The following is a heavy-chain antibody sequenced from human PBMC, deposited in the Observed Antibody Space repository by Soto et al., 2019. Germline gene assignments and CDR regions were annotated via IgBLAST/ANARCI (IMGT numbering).Heavy chain of an antibody. Sequence: GGSLRLSCAASGFTFSSYGMHWVRQAPGKGLEWVAVIWYDGSNKYYADSVKGRFTISRDNSKNTLYLQMNSLRAEDTAVYYCARSVVVDVYYYYYGMDVWGQGTTVTVSS. CDR3: ARSVVVDVYYYYYGMDV. D-gene: IGHD3-22*01. V-gene: IGHV3-33*01. CDR1: GFTFSSYG. CDR2: IWYDGSNK. J-gene: IGHJ6*02.